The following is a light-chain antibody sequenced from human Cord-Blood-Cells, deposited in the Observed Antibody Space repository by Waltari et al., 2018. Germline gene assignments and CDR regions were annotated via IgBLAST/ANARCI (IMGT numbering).Light chain of an antibody. Sequence: QSALTQPASVSGSPGQSLTLSCTGTRSDVGIYNLVSWYQQHPGKAPKLMIYEGSKWPSGVSNRFSGSKSGNTASLTISGLQAEDEADYYCCSYAGSSTWVFGGGTKLTVL. CDR2: EGS. CDR3: CSYAGSSTWV. V-gene: IGLV2-23*01. CDR1: RSDVGIYNL. J-gene: IGLJ3*02.